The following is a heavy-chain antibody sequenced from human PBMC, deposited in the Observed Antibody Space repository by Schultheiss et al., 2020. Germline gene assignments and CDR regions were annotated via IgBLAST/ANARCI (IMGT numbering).Heavy chain of an antibody. CDR3: ARHVHYYDSSGYYYVN. J-gene: IGHJ4*02. Sequence: SQTLSLTCTVSTISISSGGSFWSWIRQHPGEGLEWLGYVSDSGSTYYKPSLESRVTMSIDTSKNQFSLKLSSVTAADTAVYYCARHVHYYDSSGYYYVNWGQGNLGTVSS. V-gene: IGHV4-31*03. CDR2: VSDSGST. D-gene: IGHD3-22*01. CDR1: TISISSGGSF.